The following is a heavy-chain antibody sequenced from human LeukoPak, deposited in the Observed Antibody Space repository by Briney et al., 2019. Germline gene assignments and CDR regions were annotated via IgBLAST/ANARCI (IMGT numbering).Heavy chain of an antibody. Sequence: GGSLRLSCAASGFTFSSYAMHWVRQAPGKGLEGVAVISYDGSNKYYADSVKGRFTISRDNSKNTLYLQMNSLRAEDTAVYYCARGVAVALDAFDIWGQGTMVTVSS. CDR1: GFTFSSYA. D-gene: IGHD6-19*01. CDR3: ARGVAVALDAFDI. J-gene: IGHJ3*02. V-gene: IGHV3-30-3*01. CDR2: ISYDGSNK.